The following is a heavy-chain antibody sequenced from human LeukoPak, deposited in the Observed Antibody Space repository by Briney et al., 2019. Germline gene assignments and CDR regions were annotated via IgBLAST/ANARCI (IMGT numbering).Heavy chain of an antibody. CDR3: ALTYYDSSGHLDY. CDR2: IIPIFGIA. CDR1: GGTFSSYA. V-gene: IGHV1-69*04. Sequence: SVKVSCKASGGTFSSYAISWVRQAPGQGLEWMGRIIPIFGIANYAQKFQGRVTITADKSTSTAYMELSSLRSEDTAVYYCALTYYDSSGHLDYWGQGTPVTVSS. D-gene: IGHD3-22*01. J-gene: IGHJ4*02.